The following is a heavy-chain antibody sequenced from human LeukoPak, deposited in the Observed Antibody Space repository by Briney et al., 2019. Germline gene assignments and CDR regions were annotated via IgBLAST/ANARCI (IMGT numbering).Heavy chain of an antibody. V-gene: IGHV3-23*01. D-gene: IGHD3-22*01. Sequence: PGGSLRLSCAASGFTFSSYAMSWVRQAPGKGLEWVSAISGSGGSTYYADSVRGRFTISRDNSKNTLYLQMNSLRAEDTAVYYCARAPPYDSRPRWFDPWGQGTLVTVSS. CDR3: ARAPPYDSRPRWFDP. CDR2: ISGSGGST. CDR1: GFTFSSYA. J-gene: IGHJ5*02.